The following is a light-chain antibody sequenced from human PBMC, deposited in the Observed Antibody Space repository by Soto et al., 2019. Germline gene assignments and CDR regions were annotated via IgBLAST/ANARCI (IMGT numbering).Light chain of an antibody. J-gene: IGKJ1*01. V-gene: IGKV3-20*01. CDR1: QSVSSRS. CDR2: GAS. CDR3: QQHGISSRT. Sequence: EIVLTQSPGTLSLSPGETATLSCRASQSVSSRSLAWYQQKPGQAPRLLIYGASRTDTGIPDRFTGRGSGTNFTLTISRLEPEDLAWYYCQQHGISSRTFGNGTKVQTK.